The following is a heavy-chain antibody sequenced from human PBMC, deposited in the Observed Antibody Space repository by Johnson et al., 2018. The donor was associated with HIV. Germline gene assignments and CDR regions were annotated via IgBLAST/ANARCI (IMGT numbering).Heavy chain of an antibody. J-gene: IGHJ3*02. CDR3: TTAGSSGSAHAFDI. V-gene: IGHV3-15*01. CDR2: IKSKTEGGAT. D-gene: IGHD3-22*01. CDR1: GFTFSNAW. Sequence: EVQLVESGGGLIKPGGSLRLSCAASGFTFSNAWMSWVRQGPGQGLEWVGRIKSKTEGGATDYAAPVKGRFTISRDDSKNTLFLQMNSLKIEDTATYYCTTAGSSGSAHAFDIWGQGTRVTVSS.